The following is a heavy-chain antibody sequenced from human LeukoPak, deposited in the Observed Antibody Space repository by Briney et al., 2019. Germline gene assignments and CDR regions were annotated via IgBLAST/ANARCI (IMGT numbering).Heavy chain of an antibody. CDR3: GSNVGSYYGMDV. J-gene: IGHJ6*02. CDR1: GGSISSYY. D-gene: IGHD2-8*01. CDR2: IYYSGST. Sequence: SETLSLTRTLSGGSISSYYWGWIRQAPGRGVEWIGYIYYSGSTHYNPFLKRRVTISVDTSKNQFSLKLRAVTAADTAAYYCGSNVGSYYGMDVWGQGTTVTVSS. V-gene: IGHV4-59*01.